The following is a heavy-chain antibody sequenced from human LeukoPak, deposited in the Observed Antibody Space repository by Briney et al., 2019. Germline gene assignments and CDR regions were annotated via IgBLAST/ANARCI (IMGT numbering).Heavy chain of an antibody. CDR1: GFTFSSYA. CDR3: ARTQQWLATGGWYWFDT. CDR2: ISYDGSNK. J-gene: IGHJ5*02. D-gene: IGHD6-19*01. Sequence: GGSLRLSCAASGFTFSSYAMHWVRQAPGKGLEWVAVISYDGSNKYYADSVKGRFTISRDNSKNTLYLQMNSLRAEDTAVYYCARTQQWLATGGWYWFDTWGQGTLVTVSS. V-gene: IGHV3-30*04.